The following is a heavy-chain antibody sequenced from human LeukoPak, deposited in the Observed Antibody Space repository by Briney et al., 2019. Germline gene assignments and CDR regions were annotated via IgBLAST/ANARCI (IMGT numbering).Heavy chain of an antibody. CDR3: ARLRSSSFYYYYMDV. J-gene: IGHJ6*03. D-gene: IGHD6-6*01. V-gene: IGHV3-11*01. CDR1: GFTFSDYY. Sequence: KPGGPLRLSCAASGFTFSDYYMSWIPQAPGKGLEWVSYISSSGSTIYYADCVKGRFTISRDNAKNSLYLQMNSLRAQDTAVYYCARLRSSSFYYYYMDVWGKGTTVTVSS. CDR2: ISSSGSTI.